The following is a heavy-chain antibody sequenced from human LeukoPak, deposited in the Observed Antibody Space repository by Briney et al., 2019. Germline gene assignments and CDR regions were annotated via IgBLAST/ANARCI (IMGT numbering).Heavy chain of an antibody. CDR2: ISYDGRNI. CDR3: ARFGCQVAGDPFCNRFDP. V-gene: IGHV3-30*03. CDR1: GFTFNNYG. J-gene: IGHJ5*02. Sequence: GGSLRLSCAASGFTFNNYGMHWVRQAPGKGLEWVAVISYDGRNIHYPDSVKGRFTISRDISTDTLWLQMDSLRTEDTAVYYCARFGCQVAGDPFCNRFDPWGQGTLVTVSS. D-gene: IGHD6-19*01.